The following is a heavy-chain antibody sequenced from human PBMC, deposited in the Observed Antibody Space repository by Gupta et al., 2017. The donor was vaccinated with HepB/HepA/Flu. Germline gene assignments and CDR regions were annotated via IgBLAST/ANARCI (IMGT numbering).Heavy chain of an antibody. D-gene: IGHD3-10*01. V-gene: IGHV3-43*02. J-gene: IGHJ4*02. CDR2: ISGDGGIT. CDR1: GFTLDDYA. Sequence: EVQLVESGGGVVQPGGFLRLSCAASGFTLDDYAMHWVRQAPGKGLEWVSLISGDGGITYYADSVKGRFTISRDNSKNSLYLQMNSLRTEDTALYYCAKDSSHLYYGSSGLDYWGQGTLVTVSS. CDR3: AKDSSHLYYGSSGLDY.